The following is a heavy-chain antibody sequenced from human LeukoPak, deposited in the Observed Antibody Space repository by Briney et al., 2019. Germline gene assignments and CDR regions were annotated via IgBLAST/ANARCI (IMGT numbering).Heavy chain of an antibody. CDR3: ARDGGYSSGWRFDY. CDR2: ISAYNGNT. Sequence: ASVKVSCKASGYTFITFGVTWVRQAPGQGLEWMGWISAYNGNTNYAQKLQGRVTMTTDTSTSTAYMELRSLRSDDTAVYYCARDGGYSSGWRFDYWGQGTLVTVSS. J-gene: IGHJ4*02. CDR1: GYTFITFG. V-gene: IGHV1-18*01. D-gene: IGHD6-19*01.